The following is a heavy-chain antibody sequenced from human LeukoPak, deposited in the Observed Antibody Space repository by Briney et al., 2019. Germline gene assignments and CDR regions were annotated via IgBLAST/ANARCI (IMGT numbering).Heavy chain of an antibody. Sequence: GGSLRLSCAASGLTFSGSGIHWVRQASGKGLEWLGRIGRQGDSDATRYAASLKGKFTNSRVDSRNTAYLQMNSLKTEDTAVYYCAGDYNFLTGLNYWGQGTLVTVSS. V-gene: IGHV3-73*01. CDR2: IGRQGDSDAT. J-gene: IGHJ4*02. CDR3: AGDYNFLTGLNY. CDR1: GLTFSGSG. D-gene: IGHD3-9*01.